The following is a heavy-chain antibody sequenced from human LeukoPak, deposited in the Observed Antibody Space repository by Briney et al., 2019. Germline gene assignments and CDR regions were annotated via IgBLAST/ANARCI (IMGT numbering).Heavy chain of an antibody. Sequence: GASVKVSCKVSGYTLAELSIHWVRQAPGKGLEWMGGFDPEDGKTIYAQKFQGRVTMTEDTSTDTAYMELSSLKSEDTAVYYCASTPPVLAAIGPTYYYMDVWGKGTTVTVSS. J-gene: IGHJ6*03. V-gene: IGHV1-24*01. CDR3: ASTPPVLAAIGPTYYYMDV. CDR2: FDPEDGKT. CDR1: GYTLAELS. D-gene: IGHD2-2*01.